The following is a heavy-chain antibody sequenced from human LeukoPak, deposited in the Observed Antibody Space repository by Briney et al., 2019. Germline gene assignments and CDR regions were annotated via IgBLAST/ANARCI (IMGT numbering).Heavy chain of an antibody. J-gene: IGHJ4*02. D-gene: IGHD6-13*01. CDR1: GFTFSSYA. CDR2: ISASGGST. Sequence: PGGSLRLSCAASGFTFSSYAMSWVRQAPGKGLQWVSAISASGGSTYYADSVKGRFTISRDNSKNTLYLQMNSLRAEDTAVYYRAKDGRSSSWFFDYWGQGTLVTVSS. CDR3: AKDGRSSSWFFDY. V-gene: IGHV3-23*01.